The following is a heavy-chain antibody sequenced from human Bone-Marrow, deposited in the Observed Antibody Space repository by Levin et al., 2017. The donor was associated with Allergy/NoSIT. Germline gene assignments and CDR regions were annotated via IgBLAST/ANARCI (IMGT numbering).Heavy chain of an antibody. Sequence: GASVKVSCVASGFTFSSYAMAWVRQAPGKGLEWVSTLTGSDGRTFSADSVKGRFTISRDNSKNTVFLQMNTLRADDTAIYYCAKVAVSIAAEFDYWGQGTLVTVSS. CDR1: GFTFSSYA. J-gene: IGHJ4*02. CDR2: LTGSDGRT. V-gene: IGHV3-23*01. CDR3: AKVAVSIAAEFDY. D-gene: IGHD6-25*01.